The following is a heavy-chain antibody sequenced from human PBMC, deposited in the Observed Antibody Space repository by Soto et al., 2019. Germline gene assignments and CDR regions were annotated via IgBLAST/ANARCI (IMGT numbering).Heavy chain of an antibody. CDR1: GYTFTSYG. CDR3: ARATYSPTAFGYYYGMDV. D-gene: IGHD2-15*01. J-gene: IGHJ6*02. CDR2: ISAYNGNT. V-gene: IGHV1-18*01. Sequence: QVQLVQSGAEVKKPGASVKVSCKASGYTFTSYGISWVRQAPGQGLEWMGWISAYNGNTNYAQKLQARVTMTTDTSTSTAYMELRSLRSDDTAVYYCARATYSPTAFGYYYGMDVWGQGTTVTVSS.